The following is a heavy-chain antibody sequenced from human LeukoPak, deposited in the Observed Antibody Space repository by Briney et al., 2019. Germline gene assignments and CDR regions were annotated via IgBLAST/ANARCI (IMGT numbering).Heavy chain of an antibody. J-gene: IGHJ4*02. D-gene: IGHD3-22*01. Sequence: GGSLRLSCAASGFTFSSYGMHWVRQAPGKGLEWVAFIRYDGSNKYYADSVKGRFTISRDNSKNTLYLQMNSLRAEDTAVYYCAKDRDYYDSSGYYDYWGQGTLVTVS. CDR3: AKDRDYYDSSGYYDY. V-gene: IGHV3-30*02. CDR2: IRYDGSNK. CDR1: GFTFSSYG.